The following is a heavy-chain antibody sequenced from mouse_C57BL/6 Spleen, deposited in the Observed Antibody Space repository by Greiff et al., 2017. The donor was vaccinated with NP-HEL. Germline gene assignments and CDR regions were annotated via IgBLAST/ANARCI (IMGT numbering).Heavy chain of an antibody. J-gene: IGHJ3*01. Sequence: QVQLQQPGAELVRPGTSVKLSCKASGYTFTSYWMHWVKQRPGQGLEWIGVIDPSDSYTNYNQKFKGKATLTVDTSSSTAYMQLSSLTSEDSAVYYCASNRAWFAYWGQGTLVTVSA. CDR1: GYTFTSYW. V-gene: IGHV1-59*01. CDR2: IDPSDSYT. CDR3: ASNRAWFAY.